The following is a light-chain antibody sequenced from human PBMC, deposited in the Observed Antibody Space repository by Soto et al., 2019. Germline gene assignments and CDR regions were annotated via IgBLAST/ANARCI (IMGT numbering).Light chain of an antibody. Sequence: EIVLTQSPATLSLSPGERATLSCRASQSVSSYLAWYQQKPGQPPRLLIYDASNRATGIPARFSGSGSGTDFTLTISSLEPVDFAVYYCQQRSNWPRTFGQGTRLEIK. V-gene: IGKV3-11*01. J-gene: IGKJ5*01. CDR1: QSVSSY. CDR3: QQRSNWPRT. CDR2: DAS.